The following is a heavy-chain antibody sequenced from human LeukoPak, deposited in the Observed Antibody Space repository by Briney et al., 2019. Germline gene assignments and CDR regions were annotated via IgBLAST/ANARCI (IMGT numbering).Heavy chain of an antibody. V-gene: IGHV3-48*03. Sequence: GGSLRLSCAASGFTFSSYEMNWVRQAPGKGLEWVSYISSSGSTIYYADSVKGRFTISRDNAKNSLYLQMNSLRAEDTAVYYCARAPPDSSGWYRNYYYYYYMDVWGKGTTVTISS. CDR3: ARAPPDSSGWYRNYYYYYYMDV. D-gene: IGHD6-19*01. J-gene: IGHJ6*03. CDR1: GFTFSSYE. CDR2: ISSSGSTI.